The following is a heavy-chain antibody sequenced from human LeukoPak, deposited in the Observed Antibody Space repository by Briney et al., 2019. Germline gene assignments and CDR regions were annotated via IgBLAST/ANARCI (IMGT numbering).Heavy chain of an antibody. V-gene: IGHV3-74*01. CDR3: AREGRGGYYGFDY. J-gene: IGHJ4*02. Sequence: GGSLRLSCAASGFTFSSSWMHWVRQAPGDGRVWVSRINSDGSSTNYADSVKGRFTISRDNAQTTLYLQMNSLRAEDTAVYYCAREGRGGYYGFDYWGQGTLVTVSS. CDR2: INSDGSST. D-gene: IGHD3-3*01. CDR1: GFTFSSSW.